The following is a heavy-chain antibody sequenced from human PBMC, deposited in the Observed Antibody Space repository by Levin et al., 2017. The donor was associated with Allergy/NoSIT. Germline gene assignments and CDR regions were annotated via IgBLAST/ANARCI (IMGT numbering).Heavy chain of an antibody. J-gene: IGHJ6*03. CDR3: ANLGAFHYYMDV. CDR1: GGSISSSSYY. Sequence: SETLSLTCTVSGGSISSSSYYWGWIRQPPGKGLEWIGSIYYSGSTYYNPSLKSRVTISVDTSKNQFSLKLSSVTAADTAVYYCANLGAFHYYMDVWGKGTTVTVSS. V-gene: IGHV4-39*01. CDR2: IYYSGST. D-gene: IGHD3-10*01.